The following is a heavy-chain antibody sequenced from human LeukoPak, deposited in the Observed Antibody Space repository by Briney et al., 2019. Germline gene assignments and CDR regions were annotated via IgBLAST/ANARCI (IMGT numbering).Heavy chain of an antibody. V-gene: IGHV4-38-2*02. CDR3: ARDSGEQQLAQEDY. CDR2: IYHSGST. CDR1: GYSISSGYY. D-gene: IGHD6-13*01. J-gene: IGHJ4*02. Sequence: SETLSLTCTVSGYSISSGYYWGWIRQPPGKGLEWIGSIYHSGSTYYNPSLKSRVTISVDTSKNQFSLKLSSVTAADTAVYYCARDSGEQQLAQEDYWGQGTLVTVSS.